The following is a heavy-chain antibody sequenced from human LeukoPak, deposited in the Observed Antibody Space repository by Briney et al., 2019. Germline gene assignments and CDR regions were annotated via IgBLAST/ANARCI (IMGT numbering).Heavy chain of an antibody. CDR3: ARSSKQQLSFRFPLGY. V-gene: IGHV1-69*05. D-gene: IGHD6-13*01. CDR2: IIPIFGTA. Sequence: SVKVSCMASGGTFSSYAISWVRQAPGQGLEWMGGIIPIFGTANYAQKFQGRVTITTDESTSTAYMELSSLRSEDTAVYYCARSSKQQLSFRFPLGYWGQGTLVTVSS. J-gene: IGHJ4*02. CDR1: GGTFSSYA.